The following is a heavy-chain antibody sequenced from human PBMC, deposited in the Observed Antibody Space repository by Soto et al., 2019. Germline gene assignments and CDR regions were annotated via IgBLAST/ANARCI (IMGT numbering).Heavy chain of an antibody. CDR1: GGSISSYY. CDR2: IYYGGST. CDR3: ARAMRGSYLRYFDY. Sequence: QVQLQESGPGLVKPSETLSLTCTVSGGSISSYYWSWIRQPPGKGLEWIGYIYYGGSTNYNPSLKSRVTISVDTSKNQFSLKLSSVTAADTAVYYCARAMRGSYLRYFDYWGQGTLVTVSS. J-gene: IGHJ4*02. D-gene: IGHD1-26*01. V-gene: IGHV4-59*01.